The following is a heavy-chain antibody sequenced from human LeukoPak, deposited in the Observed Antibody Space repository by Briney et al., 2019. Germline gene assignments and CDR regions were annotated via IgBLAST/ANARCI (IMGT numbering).Heavy chain of an antibody. J-gene: IGHJ4*02. Sequence: GESLKISCKGSGYSFSNYWIGWVRQMPGKGLEWMGIIYPGDSDTRYSPSFQGQVTISAETSSSTAYLHWSSLKASDTAMYYCARGYGSSSDYWGQGTLVTVSS. CDR3: ARGYGSSSDY. CDR2: IYPGDSDT. V-gene: IGHV5-51*01. D-gene: IGHD6-13*01. CDR1: GYSFSNYW.